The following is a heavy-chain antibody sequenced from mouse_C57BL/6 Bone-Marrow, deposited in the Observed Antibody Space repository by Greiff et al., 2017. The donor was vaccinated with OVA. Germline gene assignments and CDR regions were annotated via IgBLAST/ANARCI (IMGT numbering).Heavy chain of an antibody. D-gene: IGHD1-1*01. Sequence: EVQLQQSGPVLVKPGASVKMSCKASGYTFTDYYMNWVQQSHGKSLEWIGVINPYNGGTSYNQKFKGKATLTVDKSSSTAYMELNSLTSEDSAVYYCARTTNWGQGTLVTVSA. CDR3: ARTTN. CDR1: GYTFTDYY. CDR2: INPYNGGT. J-gene: IGHJ3*01. V-gene: IGHV1-19*01.